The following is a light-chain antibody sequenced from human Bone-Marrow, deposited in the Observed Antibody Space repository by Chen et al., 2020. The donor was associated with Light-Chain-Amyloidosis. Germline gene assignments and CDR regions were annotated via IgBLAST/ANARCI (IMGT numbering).Light chain of an antibody. J-gene: IGLJ3*02. CDR2: FNN. CDR3: TAWDDSLDGPV. CDR1: TSNIGSKV. Sequence: QSVLTQPPSASGTPGQTVTISCSGSTSNIGSKVVNWYQQLPGTAPQLLISFNNQRPSGVPDRFSGSKSGTSASLAISGLQSEDEADYYCTAWDDSLDGPVFGGGTKLTVL. V-gene: IGLV1-44*01.